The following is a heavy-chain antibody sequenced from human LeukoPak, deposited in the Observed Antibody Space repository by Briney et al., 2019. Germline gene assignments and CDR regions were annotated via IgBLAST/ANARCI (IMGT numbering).Heavy chain of an antibody. CDR3: AKGTLEYCSGSRCYPFDY. CDR1: GFTFRNYA. V-gene: IGHV3-23*01. D-gene: IGHD2-15*01. J-gene: IGHJ4*02. Sequence: GGSLRLSCAASGFTFRNYAMTWVRQAPGKGPECVSVITGNGGGTAYADSVKGRFTISRDNSKNTLYLQVTSLRDEGTAVYYCAKGTLEYCSGSRCYPFDYWGQGTLVTVSS. CDR2: ITGNGGGT.